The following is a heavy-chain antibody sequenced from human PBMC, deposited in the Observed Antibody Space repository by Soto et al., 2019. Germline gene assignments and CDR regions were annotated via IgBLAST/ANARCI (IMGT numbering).Heavy chain of an antibody. D-gene: IGHD4-4*01. CDR2: INHSGST. CDR3: ARLQGRVRLQQRGGYYYYGMDV. J-gene: IGHJ6*02. CDR1: GGSFSGYY. Sequence: ASETLSLSCAVYGGSFSGYYWSWIRQRPGKGLEWIGEINHSGSTNYNPSLKSRVTISVDTSKNQFSLKLSSVTAADTAVYYCARLQGRVRLQQRGGYYYYGMDVWGQGTTVTVSS. V-gene: IGHV4-34*01.